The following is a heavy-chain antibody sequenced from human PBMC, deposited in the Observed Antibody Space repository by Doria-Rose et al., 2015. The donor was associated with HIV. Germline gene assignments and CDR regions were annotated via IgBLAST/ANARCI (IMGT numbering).Heavy chain of an antibody. V-gene: IGHV2-26*01. D-gene: IGHD6-13*01. J-gene: IGHJ4*02. CDR1: GVSLSSPGMG. CDR2: IFSDDER. Sequence: ESGPVLVKPTETLTLTCTVSGVSLSSPGMGVSWIRQPPGKALEWLANIFSDDERSYTTSLQSRLTISRGTSKSQVVLTMTDMDPVDTATYYCARIKSSRWYHKYYFDFWGQGTLVIVSA. CDR3: ARIKSSRWYHKYYFDF.